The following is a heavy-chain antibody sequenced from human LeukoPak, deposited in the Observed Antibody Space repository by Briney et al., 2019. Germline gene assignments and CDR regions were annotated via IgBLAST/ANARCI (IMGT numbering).Heavy chain of an antibody. V-gene: IGHV1-24*01. D-gene: IGHD1-26*01. CDR1: GYTLTELS. CDR2: FDPEDGVT. Sequence: ASVKVSCKVSGYTLTELSMNWVRQAPGKGLGWMGGFDPEDGVTIYAQKFQGRVTMTEDTSTDTAYMELSSLRSEDTAVYYCAGATFHSNSGMDVWGQGTTVTVSS. J-gene: IGHJ6*02. CDR3: AGATFHSNSGMDV.